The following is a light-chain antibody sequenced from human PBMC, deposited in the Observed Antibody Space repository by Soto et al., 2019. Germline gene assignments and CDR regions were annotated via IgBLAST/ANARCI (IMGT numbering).Light chain of an antibody. V-gene: IGLV1-40*01. CDR1: SSNIGAGYD. CDR3: QSYDSSLSVV. CDR2: GNS. Sequence: QSVLTQPPSVYGAPEQRVTISCNGSSSNIGAGYDVHWYQQLPGTAPKLLIYGNSNRPSGVPDRFSGSKSGTSASLAITGLQAEDEADYYCQSYDSSLSVVFGGGTKLTVL. J-gene: IGLJ2*01.